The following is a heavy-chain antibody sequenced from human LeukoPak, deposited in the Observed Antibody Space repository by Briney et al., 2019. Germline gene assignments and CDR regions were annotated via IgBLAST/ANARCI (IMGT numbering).Heavy chain of an antibody. CDR3: ARAVGDFWSGYSAFDI. V-gene: IGHV4-30-4*08. J-gene: IGHJ3*02. CDR2: IYYSGST. Sequence: SETLSLTCTVSGGSISSGDYYWSWIRQPPGKGLEWIGYIYYSGSTYYNPSLKSRVTISVDTSKNQFSLKLSSVTAADTAVYHCARAVGDFWSGYSAFDIWGQGTMVTVSS. D-gene: IGHD3-3*01. CDR1: GGSISSGDYY.